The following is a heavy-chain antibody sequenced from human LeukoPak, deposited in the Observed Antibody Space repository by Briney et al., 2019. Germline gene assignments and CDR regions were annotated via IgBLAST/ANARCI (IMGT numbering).Heavy chain of an antibody. CDR1: GGSISSSSYY. Sequence: PSETLSLTCTVSGGSISSSSYYWGWIRQPPGKGLEWIGSIYYSGSTYYNPSLKSRVTISVDTSKNQFSLKLSSVTAADTAVYYCARDQFIVVPAAINWFDPWGQGTLVTVSS. D-gene: IGHD2-2*01. V-gene: IGHV4-39*07. J-gene: IGHJ5*02. CDR2: IYYSGST. CDR3: ARDQFIVVPAAINWFDP.